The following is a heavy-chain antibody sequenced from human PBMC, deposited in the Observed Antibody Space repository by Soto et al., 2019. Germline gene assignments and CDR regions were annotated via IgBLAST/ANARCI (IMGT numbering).Heavy chain of an antibody. CDR3: ARGDKLSLYPQLDY. J-gene: IGHJ4*02. CDR2: INVNSGGT. CDR1: GYTFTGNY. D-gene: IGHD3-16*02. V-gene: IGHV1-2*04. Sequence: QVQLVQSGAEVKKPGASVKVSCKASGYTFTGNYMHWVRQAPGQGFEWMGWINVNSGGTKYAQKFQGWVTMTRDTSISTAYMELSRLRSDDTAVAYCARGDKLSLYPQLDYWGQGTLVTVSP.